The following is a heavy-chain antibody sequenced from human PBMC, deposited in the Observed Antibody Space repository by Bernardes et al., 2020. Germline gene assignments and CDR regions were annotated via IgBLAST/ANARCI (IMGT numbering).Heavy chain of an antibody. CDR2: IHPGDFDT. CDR3: ARKSDHNGFNI. Sequence: GASLKISCEGSGYSFTNNWVAWVRQMPGKGLEWMGIIHPGDFDTRYSPSFQGQVTISVDQSINTAYLQWNSLKASDTAVYFCARKSDHNGFNIWGQGTMVTVSP. J-gene: IGHJ3*02. V-gene: IGHV5-51*01. CDR1: GYSFTNNW.